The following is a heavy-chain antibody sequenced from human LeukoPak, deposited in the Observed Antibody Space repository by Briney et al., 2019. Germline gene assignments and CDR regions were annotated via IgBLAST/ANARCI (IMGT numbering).Heavy chain of an antibody. D-gene: IGHD2-15*01. CDR3: ARDYCSGGSCYDY. Sequence: GGSLRLSCAASGFTFSSYWMSWVRQAPGKGLEWVANIKQDGSEKYYVDSVKGRFAISRDNAKNSLYLQMNSLRAEDTAVYYCARDYCSGGSCYDYWGQGTLVTVSS. CDR1: GFTFSSYW. V-gene: IGHV3-7*01. CDR2: IKQDGSEK. J-gene: IGHJ4*02.